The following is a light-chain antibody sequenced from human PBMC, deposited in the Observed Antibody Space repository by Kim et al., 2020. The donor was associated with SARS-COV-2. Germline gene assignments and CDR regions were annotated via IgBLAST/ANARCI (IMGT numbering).Light chain of an antibody. CDR2: GRN. V-gene: IGLV3-19*01. CDR3: QSRDSGGNVV. J-gene: IGLJ2*01. Sequence: SSELTQDPAVSVALGQTVRITCQGDSLRSYYATWYQQKPRQAPVLVIYGRNNRPSGIPDRFSGSASGNTASLTIGGAQAEDEADFYCQSRDSGGNVVFGGGTKLTVL. CDR1: SLRSYY.